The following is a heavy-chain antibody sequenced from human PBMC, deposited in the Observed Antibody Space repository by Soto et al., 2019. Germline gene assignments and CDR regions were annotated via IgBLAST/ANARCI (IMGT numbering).Heavy chain of an antibody. V-gene: IGHV3-23*01. CDR1: GFSFRSYV. J-gene: IGHJ2*01. CDR3: AKPPTTETTYNWYLER. CDR2: IDGSGGRT. D-gene: IGHD4-17*01. Sequence: LRLSCAASGFSFRSYVMSWGRQAPGKGLEWVSGIDGSGGRTFYADSVKGRFTISRDNSKNTLYLQMNSLRAEDTAVYYCAKPPTTETTYNWYLERWGRGTRVTVSS.